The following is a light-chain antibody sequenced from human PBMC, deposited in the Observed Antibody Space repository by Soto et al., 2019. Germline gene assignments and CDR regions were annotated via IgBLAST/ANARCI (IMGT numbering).Light chain of an antibody. CDR1: RSEVCGYNY. V-gene: IGLV2-14*01. J-gene: IGLJ1*01. CDR3: SSYTTSNTRQIV. CDR2: DVS. Sequence: SVLTQPSSVSWAPGQSITISSPGNRSEVCGYNYVSWYQQHPGKAPKFMIYDVSNRPSGVSNRFSGSKSGNTASLTISGLQAEDEADYYCSSYTTSNTRQIVFGTGTKVTVL.